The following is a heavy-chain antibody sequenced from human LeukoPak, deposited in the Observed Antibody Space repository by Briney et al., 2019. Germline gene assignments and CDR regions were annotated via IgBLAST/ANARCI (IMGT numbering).Heavy chain of an antibody. V-gene: IGHV4-59*12. CDR2: IYYSGST. J-gene: IGHJ4*02. CDR1: GGSISSYY. D-gene: IGHD1-26*01. CDR3: ARGPGHIVRNRGGYFDY. Sequence: SETLSLTCTVSGGSISSYYWSWIRQPPGKGLEWIGYIYYSGSTNYNPSLKSRVTISVDTSKNQFSLKPSSVTAADTAVYYCARGPGHIVRNRGGYFDYWGQGTLVTVSS.